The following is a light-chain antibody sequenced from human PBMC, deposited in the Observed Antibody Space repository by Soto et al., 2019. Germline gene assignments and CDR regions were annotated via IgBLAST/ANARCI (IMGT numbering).Light chain of an antibody. Sequence: QPVLTQPPSVSEAPRQRVTIPCSGSSSNIGSSAVSWYQQLPGKAPKLLIYYDDLLPSGVSDRFSGSKSGTSASLAIRGLQSEDEADYYCAVWDDSLNGVVFGGGTQLTVL. CDR1: SSNIGSSA. V-gene: IGLV1-36*01. CDR2: YDD. CDR3: AVWDDSLNGVV. J-gene: IGLJ7*01.